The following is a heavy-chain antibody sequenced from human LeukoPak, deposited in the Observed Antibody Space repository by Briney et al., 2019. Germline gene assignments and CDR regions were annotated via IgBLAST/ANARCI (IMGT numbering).Heavy chain of an antibody. J-gene: IGHJ4*02. D-gene: IGHD3-10*01. V-gene: IGHV4-30-4*08. CDR3: ASQYYYGSGSYYYKY. Sequence: SETLSLTCTVSGGSISSGDYYWSWIRQPPGKGLEWIGYIYYSGSTYYNPSLKSRVIISVDTSKNQFSLKLSSVTAADTAVYYCASQYYYGSGSYYYKYWGQGTLVTVSS. CDR2: IYYSGST. CDR1: GGSISSGDYY.